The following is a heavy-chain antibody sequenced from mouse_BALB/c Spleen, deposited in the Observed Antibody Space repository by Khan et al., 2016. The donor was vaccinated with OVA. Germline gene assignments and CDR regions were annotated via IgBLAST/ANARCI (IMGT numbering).Heavy chain of an antibody. V-gene: IGHV9-1*02. CDR2: INTYTGEP. CDR3: ARGASYWYFDV. Sequence: QVQLKESGPELKKPGETVKISCKASAYTFTNYGMNWVKQAPGKGLKWMGWINTYTGEPTYTDDFKGRFAFSLETSASTAYLQINNLKNEDMATYGCARGASYWYFDVWGAGTTVTVSS. J-gene: IGHJ1*01. CDR1: AYTFTNYG.